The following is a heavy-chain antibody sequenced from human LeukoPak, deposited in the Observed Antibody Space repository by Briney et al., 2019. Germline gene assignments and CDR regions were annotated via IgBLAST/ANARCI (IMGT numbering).Heavy chain of an antibody. V-gene: IGHV4-30-4*08. D-gene: IGHD3-22*01. CDR2: IYYSGST. CDR3: AREYYYDSSGFYLRYFDL. Sequence: PSETLSLTCTVSGGSISSGDYYWSWIRQPPGKGLEWIGYIYYSGSTYYNPSLKSRVTISVGTSKNQFSLKLSSVTAADTAVYYCAREYYYDSSGFYLRYFDLWGRGTLVTVSS. J-gene: IGHJ2*01. CDR1: GGSISSGDYY.